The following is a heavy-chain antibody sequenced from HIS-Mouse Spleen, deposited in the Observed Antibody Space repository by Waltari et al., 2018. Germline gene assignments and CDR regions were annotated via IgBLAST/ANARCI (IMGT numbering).Heavy chain of an antibody. CDR3: AKDKHHAFDY. J-gene: IGHJ4*02. CDR2: ISYDGSNK. CDR1: GFTFSSYG. Sequence: QVKVVESGGGGVQSGRSLRLSCAAYGFTFSSYGMHWVRQAPGKGLEWVAVISYDGSNKYYADSVKGRFTISRDNSKNTLYLQMNSLRAEDTAVYYCAKDKHHAFDYWGQGTLVTVSS. V-gene: IGHV3-30*18.